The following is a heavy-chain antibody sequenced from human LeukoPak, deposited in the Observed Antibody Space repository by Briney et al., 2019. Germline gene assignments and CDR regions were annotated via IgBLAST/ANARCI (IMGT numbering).Heavy chain of an antibody. Sequence: GGSLRLSCVASGFMFSSYWMNWVRQAPGKGLVWVSRINSDGSSTSYADSVKGRFTISRDNAKNTLFLQMNSLRAEDTAVYYCARGPGSFDIWGQGAMVTVSS. CDR3: ARGPGSFDI. CDR2: INSDGSST. J-gene: IGHJ3*02. V-gene: IGHV3-74*01. D-gene: IGHD2-2*01. CDR1: GFMFSSYW.